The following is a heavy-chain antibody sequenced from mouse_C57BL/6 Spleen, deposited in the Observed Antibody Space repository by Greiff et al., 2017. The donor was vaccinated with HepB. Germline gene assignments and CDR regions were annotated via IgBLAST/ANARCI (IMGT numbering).Heavy chain of an antibody. CDR2: ISYDGSN. D-gene: IGHD3-1*01. Sequence: EVQLQQSGPGLVKPSQSLSLTCSVTGYSITSGYYWNWIRQFPGNKLEWMGYISYDGSNNYNPSLKNRISITRDTSKNQFFLKLNSVTTEDTATYYCAREIYLGNWGQGTTLTVSS. J-gene: IGHJ2*01. CDR1: GYSITSGYY. CDR3: AREIYLGN. V-gene: IGHV3-6*01.